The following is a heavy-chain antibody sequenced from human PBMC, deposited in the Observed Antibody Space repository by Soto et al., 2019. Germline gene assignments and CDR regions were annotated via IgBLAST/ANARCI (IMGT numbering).Heavy chain of an antibody. CDR2: IWYDGSNK. V-gene: IGHV3-33*01. CDR1: GFTCSSYG. D-gene: IGHD6-13*01. CDR3: ARDRRGEEAGELDY. J-gene: IGHJ4*02. Sequence: PVGSLRLSCAASGFTCSSYGMHWVRQATGKGLEWVAVIWYDGSNKYYADSVKGRFTISRDNSKNTLYLQMNSLRAEDTAVYYCARDRRGEEAGELDYGGRGTVVPVSS.